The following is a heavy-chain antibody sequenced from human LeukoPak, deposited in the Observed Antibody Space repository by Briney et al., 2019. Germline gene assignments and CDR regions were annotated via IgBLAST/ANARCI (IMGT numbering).Heavy chain of an antibody. J-gene: IGHJ5*02. CDR1: GYRFSSYW. V-gene: IGHV5-51*01. Sequence: GESLKISCKDSGYRFSSYWTAWVRQMPGKGLEYIGIIYPGDSDIRYSPSFQGQVTISADKSISTAYLQWSSLKASDTAMYYCARQEYCSGGSCYTWFDPWGQGTLATVSS. CDR2: IYPGDSDI. CDR3: ARQEYCSGGSCYTWFDP. D-gene: IGHD2-15*01.